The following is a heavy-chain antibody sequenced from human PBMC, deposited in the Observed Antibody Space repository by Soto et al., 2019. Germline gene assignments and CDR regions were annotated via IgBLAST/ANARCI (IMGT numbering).Heavy chain of an antibody. CDR2: INHSGST. J-gene: IGHJ6*02. Sequence: SETLSLTCAVYGGSFSGYYWSWIRQPPGKGLEWIGEINHSGSTNYNPSLKSRVTISVDTSKNQFSLKLSSVTAADTAVYYCARQNRSGDMYGDYEDYYYYYGMDVWGQGTTVTVSS. D-gene: IGHD4-17*01. CDR1: GGSFSGYY. V-gene: IGHV4-34*01. CDR3: ARQNRSGDMYGDYEDYYYYYGMDV.